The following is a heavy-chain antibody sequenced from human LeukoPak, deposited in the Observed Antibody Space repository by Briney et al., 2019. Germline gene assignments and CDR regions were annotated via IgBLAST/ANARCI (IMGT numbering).Heavy chain of an antibody. V-gene: IGHV4-38-2*01. J-gene: IGHJ5*02. D-gene: IGHD2-15*01. CDR1: GYSFRSGYY. CDR3: ATSGVLYWIQA. CDR2: IYHSGST. Sequence: SETLSLTCGVSGYSFRSGYYWGWTRQPPGKGLEWIGSIYHSGSTYYSPSLNSRVTISVDTSNIQFSLDLSSVTAADTAVYYCATSGVLYWIQAWGQGTLVTVSS.